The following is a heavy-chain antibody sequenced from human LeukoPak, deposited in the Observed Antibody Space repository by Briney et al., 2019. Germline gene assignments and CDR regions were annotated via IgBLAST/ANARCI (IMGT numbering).Heavy chain of an antibody. V-gene: IGHV3-30*02. CDR1: GFTFSTYG. Sequence: PGGSLRLPCAASGFTFSTYGMHWVRQAPGKGLEWVAFIRYDGSNKYYADSVKGRFTISRDNSKNTLYLQMNSLRAEDTAVYYCAKDPTMVRGVIIKNKGDYWGQGTLVTVSS. J-gene: IGHJ4*02. CDR2: IRYDGSNK. CDR3: AKDPTMVRGVIIKNKGDY. D-gene: IGHD3-10*01.